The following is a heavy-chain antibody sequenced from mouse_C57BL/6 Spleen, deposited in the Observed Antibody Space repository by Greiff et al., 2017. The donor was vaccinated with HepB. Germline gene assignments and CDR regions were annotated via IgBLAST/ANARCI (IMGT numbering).Heavy chain of an antibody. CDR3: ARALLGRDAMDY. J-gene: IGHJ4*01. D-gene: IGHD4-1*01. Sequence: EVNLVESGGGLVKPGGSLKLSCAASGFTFSSYAMSWVRQTPEKRLEWVATISDGGSYTYYPDNVKGRFTISRDNAKNNLYLQMSHLKSEDTAMYYCARALLGRDAMDYWGQGTSVTVSS. CDR2: ISDGGSYT. V-gene: IGHV5-4*03. CDR1: GFTFSSYA.